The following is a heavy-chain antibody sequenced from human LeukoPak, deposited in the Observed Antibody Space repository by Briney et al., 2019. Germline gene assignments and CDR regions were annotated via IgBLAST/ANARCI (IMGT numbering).Heavy chain of an antibody. CDR2: IYTSGST. D-gene: IGHD3-10*01. CDR1: GGSISSYY. CDR3: ARGIPLAPMYYYGSGRVAFDI. V-gene: IGHV4-4*07. Sequence: SETLSLTCTVSGGSISSYYWSWIRQPAGKGLEWIGRIYTSGSTNYNPSLKSRVTISVDTSKNQFSLKLSSVTAADTAVYYCARGIPLAPMYYYGSGRVAFDIWGQGTMVTVSS. J-gene: IGHJ3*02.